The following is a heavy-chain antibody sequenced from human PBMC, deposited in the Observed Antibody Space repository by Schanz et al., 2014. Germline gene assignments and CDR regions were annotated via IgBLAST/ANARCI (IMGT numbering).Heavy chain of an antibody. Sequence: PLVEFGGGLVQPGGSLRLSCEASGFSFSVSWMNWVRQAPGKGLEWVATIKEDGSQKYYLDSVKGRFTISRDNARNSLYLQTTSLRAEDTALYYCTRDRAYHSFDYWGQGTLVTVS. CDR1: GFSFSVSW. V-gene: IGHV3-7*01. D-gene: IGHD1-26*01. CDR2: IKEDGSQK. CDR3: TRDRAYHSFDY. J-gene: IGHJ4*02.